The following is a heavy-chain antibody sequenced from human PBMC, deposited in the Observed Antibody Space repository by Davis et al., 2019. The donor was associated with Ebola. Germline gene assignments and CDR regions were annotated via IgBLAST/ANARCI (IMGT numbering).Heavy chain of an antibody. J-gene: IGHJ4*02. D-gene: IGHD4-17*01. CDR3: ARGTYGDYRPDN. Sequence: SETLSLTCTVSGGSISSGDYFWSWVRQPPGKGLEWIGYIYYRGSTYYNPSLKSRVTISLDPSKNQFSLKLTSVTAADTAVYYCARGTYGDYRPDNWGQGTLVTVSS. V-gene: IGHV4-30-4*02. CDR1: GGSISSGDYF. CDR2: IYYRGST.